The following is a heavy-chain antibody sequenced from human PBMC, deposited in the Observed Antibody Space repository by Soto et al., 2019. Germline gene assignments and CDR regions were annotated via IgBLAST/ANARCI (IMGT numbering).Heavy chain of an antibody. CDR2: IKQDGSEK. V-gene: IGHV3-7*03. D-gene: IGHD2-15*01. J-gene: IGHJ4*02. CDR1: GFTFSSYW. CDR3: ARVKGYCSGGSCRPLVY. Sequence: GGSLRLSCAASGFTFSSYWMSWVRQAPGKGLEWVANIKQDGSEKYYVDSVKGRFTISRDNAKNSLYLQMNSLRAEDTAVYYCARVKGYCSGGSCRPLVYWGQGTLVTVSS.